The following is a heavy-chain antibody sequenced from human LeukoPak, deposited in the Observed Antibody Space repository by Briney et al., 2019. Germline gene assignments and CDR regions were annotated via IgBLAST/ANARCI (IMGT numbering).Heavy chain of an antibody. V-gene: IGHV1-69*06. Sequence: SVKVSCKASGGTFSSYAISWVRQAPGQGLEWMGGIIPIFGTANYAQKFQGRVTITADKSTSTAYMELSSLRSEDTAVYYCARTGYCSSTSCYFLPIYYYYYMDVWGKGTTVTVPS. CDR3: ARTGYCSSTSCYFLPIYYYYYMDV. CDR2: IIPIFGTA. CDR1: GGTFSSYA. J-gene: IGHJ6*03. D-gene: IGHD2-2*01.